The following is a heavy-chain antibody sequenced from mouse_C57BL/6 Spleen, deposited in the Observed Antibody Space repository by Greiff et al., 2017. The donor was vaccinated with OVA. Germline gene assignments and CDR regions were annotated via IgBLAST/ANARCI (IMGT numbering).Heavy chain of an antibody. CDR3: ASQTAQAWFAY. J-gene: IGHJ3*01. CDR1: GYSIISGYY. D-gene: IGHD3-2*02. CDR2: ISYDGSN. V-gene: IGHV3-6*01. Sequence: EVQLQESGPGLVKPSQSLSLTCSVTGYSIISGYYWNWIRQFPGNKLEWMGYISYDGSNKYNPSLKNRISITRDTSKNQFFLKLNSVTTEDTATYYCASQTAQAWFAYWGQGTLVTVSA.